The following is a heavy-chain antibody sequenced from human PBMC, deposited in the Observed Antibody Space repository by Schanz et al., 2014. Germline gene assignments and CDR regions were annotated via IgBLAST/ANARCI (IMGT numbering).Heavy chain of an antibody. CDR1: GGTFSSYT. J-gene: IGHJ4*02. D-gene: IGHD6-6*01. V-gene: IGHV1-69*08. CDR2: IIPVLAIA. CDR3: ARDQSPYTNSSDVRYFDY. Sequence: QVQLVQSGAEVKKPGSSVKVSCTASGGTFSSYTISWIRQAPGQGLEWMGRIIPVLAIADYAQKLQGRVTMTADTSTSTAYMDLRSLRSDDTAVYYCARDQSPYTNSSDVRYFDYWGQGTLVIVSS.